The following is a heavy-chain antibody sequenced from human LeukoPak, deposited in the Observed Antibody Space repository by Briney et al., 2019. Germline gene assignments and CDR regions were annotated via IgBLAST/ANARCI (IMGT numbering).Heavy chain of an antibody. CDR3: ASGYYYDSSGPPPAFDI. Sequence: SETLSLTCTVSGGSISSYYWSWIRQPPGKGLEWIGYIYYSGSTNYNPSLKSRVTTSVDTSKNQFSLKLSSVTAADTAVYYCASGYYYDSSGPPPAFDIWGQGTMVTVSS. D-gene: IGHD3-22*01. CDR2: IYYSGST. CDR1: GGSISSYY. J-gene: IGHJ3*02. V-gene: IGHV4-59*08.